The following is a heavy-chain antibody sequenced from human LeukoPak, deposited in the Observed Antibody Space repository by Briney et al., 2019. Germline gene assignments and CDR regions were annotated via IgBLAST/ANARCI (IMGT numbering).Heavy chain of an antibody. J-gene: IGHJ4*02. CDR2: INHSGST. CDR1: GGSFSGYY. Sequence: PSETLSLTYAVYGGSFSGYYWSWIRQPPGKGLEWIGEINHSGSTNYNPSLKSRVTISVDTSKNQFSLKLSSVTAADTAVYYCARLTSSSWYYFDYWGQGTLVTVSS. CDR3: ARLTSSSWYYFDY. V-gene: IGHV4-34*01. D-gene: IGHD6-13*01.